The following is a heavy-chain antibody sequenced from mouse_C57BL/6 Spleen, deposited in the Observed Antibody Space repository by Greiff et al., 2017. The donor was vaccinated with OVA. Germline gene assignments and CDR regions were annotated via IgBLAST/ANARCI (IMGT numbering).Heavy chain of an antibody. CDR3: ATDGYYAMDY. Sequence: QVQLKESGAELARPGASVKMSCKASGYTFPSYTMHWVNQRPGQGLEWIGYINSSSGYTKSNQTFKDKATLTADKSSSTAYMQLSSLTSEDSAVYYCATDGYYAMDYWGQGTSVTVSS. J-gene: IGHJ4*01. V-gene: IGHV1-4*01. CDR2: INSSSGYT. D-gene: IGHD2-3*01. CDR1: GYTFPSYT.